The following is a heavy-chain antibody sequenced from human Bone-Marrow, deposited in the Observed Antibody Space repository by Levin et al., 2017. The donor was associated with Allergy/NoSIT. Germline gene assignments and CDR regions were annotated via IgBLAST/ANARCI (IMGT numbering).Heavy chain of an antibody. CDR2: ISDDGTST. Sequence: GGSLRLSCAASGFTFRNYWMNWVRQVPGKGLEWVSRISDDGTSTNYADSVEGRFTISRDNAKNTLYLQMDSMRAEDTALYYCASTLYDILAGRYGIDVWGQGTTVTVSS. CDR3: ASTLYDILAGRYGIDV. CDR1: GFTFRNYW. D-gene: IGHD3-9*01. J-gene: IGHJ6*02. V-gene: IGHV3-74*01.